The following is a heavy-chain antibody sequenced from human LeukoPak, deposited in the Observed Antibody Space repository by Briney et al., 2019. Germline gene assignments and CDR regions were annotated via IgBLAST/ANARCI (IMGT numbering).Heavy chain of an antibody. J-gene: IGHJ4*02. CDR3: SGGAARVSGYFDF. V-gene: IGHV1-69*13. Sequence: SVNVSSKPSGGTFSSYAISWVRQAPGQGLEWIGGVIAIFVTANYAQQSQSRVTFTADEYTMTAYMELSSLRSEDAAVYYCSGGAARVSGYFDFWGQGTLVTVSS. D-gene: IGHD2-15*01. CDR2: VIAIFVTA. CDR1: GGTFSSYA.